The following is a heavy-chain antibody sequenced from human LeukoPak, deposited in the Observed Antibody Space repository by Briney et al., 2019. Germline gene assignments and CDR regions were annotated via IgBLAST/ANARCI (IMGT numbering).Heavy chain of an antibody. J-gene: IGHJ4*02. V-gene: IGHV3-7*01. CDR1: GFTFNTYW. D-gene: IGHD6-6*01. CDR2: INQDGSEK. Sequence: GGSLRLSCAASGFTFNTYWMSWVRQAPGKGLEWVANINQDGSEKYYVDSVKGRFTISRDNAKNSLYLQMNSLRAEDTAVYYCARDKAAPDYWGQGTLVTVSS. CDR3: ARDKAAPDY.